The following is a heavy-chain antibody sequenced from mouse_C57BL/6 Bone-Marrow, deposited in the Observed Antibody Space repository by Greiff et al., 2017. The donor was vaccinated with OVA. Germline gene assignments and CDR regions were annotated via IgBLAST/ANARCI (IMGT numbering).Heavy chain of an antibody. CDR2: IYPRDGST. J-gene: IGHJ2*01. Sequence: QVQLQQSGPELVKPGASVKLSCKASGYTFRSYDINWVKQRPGQGLEWIGRIYPRDGSTKYNEKFKGKATLTVDKSSSTAYMELHSLTSEDSAVSLGASPGLRQGDFWGQGTTLTVSS. D-gene: IGHD2-12*01. CDR1: GYTFRSYD. CDR3: ASPGLRQGDF. V-gene: IGHV1-85*01.